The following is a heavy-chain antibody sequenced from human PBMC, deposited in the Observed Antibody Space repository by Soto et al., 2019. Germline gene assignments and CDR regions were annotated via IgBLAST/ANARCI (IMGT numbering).Heavy chain of an antibody. D-gene: IGHD6-13*01. CDR2: INHDGSKT. J-gene: IGHJ4*02. CDR3: VREPWGFSGTWYDY. CDR1: KFSFNNYC. Sequence: GGSLRLSCAASKFSFNNYCMHWVRQVPGKGPAWVSRINHDGSKTEYADSVKGRFTISRDNTKNTLYLQMNSLRVEDTAMYYCVREPWGFSGTWYDYWGQGTLVTVS. V-gene: IGHV3-74*01.